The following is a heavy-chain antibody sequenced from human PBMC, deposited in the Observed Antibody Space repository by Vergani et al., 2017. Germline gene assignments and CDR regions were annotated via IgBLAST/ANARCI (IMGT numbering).Heavy chain of an antibody. CDR1: GYTFTGYY. CDR2: INTNTGNP. CDR3: ARNDRKYCSSTSCYAVY. V-gene: IGHV7-4-1*02. J-gene: IGHJ4*02. D-gene: IGHD2-2*01. Sequence: QVQLVQSGAEVKKPGASVKVSCKASGYTFTGYYMHWVRQAPGQGLEWMGWINTNTGNPTYAQGFTGRFVFSLDTSVSTAYLQISCLKAEDTAVYYCARNDRKYCSSTSCYAVYWGQGTLVTVSS.